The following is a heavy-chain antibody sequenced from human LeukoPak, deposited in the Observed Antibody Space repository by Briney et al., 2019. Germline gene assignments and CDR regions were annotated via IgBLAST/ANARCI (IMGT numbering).Heavy chain of an antibody. V-gene: IGHV3-74*01. J-gene: IGHJ4*02. D-gene: IGHD2-2*03. CDR3: ARDRGPAVMDY. Sequence: PGGSLRLSCAASGXTFSSNWMHWVRQAPGKGLVWVSRINGDGSTINYADSVKGRFTISRDNAKNTLYLQMNSLRAEDTAVYYCARDRGPAVMDYWGQGTLVTVSS. CDR2: INGDGSTI. CDR1: GXTFSSNW.